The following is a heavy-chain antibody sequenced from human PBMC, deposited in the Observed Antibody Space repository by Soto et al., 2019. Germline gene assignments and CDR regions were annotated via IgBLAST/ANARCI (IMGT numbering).Heavy chain of an antibody. V-gene: IGHV4-34*01. Sequence: QVQLQQWGAGLLKPSETLSLTCAVYGGSFSGYYWSWIRQPPGKGLEWIGEINHSGSTNYNPSLKSRVTISVDTSKNQFSLKLSSVTAADTAVYYCARGPYYCSGGSCYSGEHNFDYWGQGTLVTVSS. CDR2: INHSGST. CDR3: ARGPYYCSGGSCYSGEHNFDY. J-gene: IGHJ4*02. D-gene: IGHD2-15*01. CDR1: GGSFSGYY.